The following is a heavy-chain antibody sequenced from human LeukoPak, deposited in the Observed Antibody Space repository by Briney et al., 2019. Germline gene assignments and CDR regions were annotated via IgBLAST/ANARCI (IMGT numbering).Heavy chain of an antibody. Sequence: ETLSLTCTVSGGSISSYYWSWIRQPPGKGLEWIGYIYYSGSTDYNPSLKSRVTISVDTSKNQFSLKLSSVTAADTAVYYCARTTEDCSSTSCYQYWFDPWGQGTLVTVSS. CDR1: GGSISSYY. V-gene: IGHV4-59*01. J-gene: IGHJ5*02. D-gene: IGHD2-2*01. CDR3: ARTTEDCSSTSCYQYWFDP. CDR2: IYYSGST.